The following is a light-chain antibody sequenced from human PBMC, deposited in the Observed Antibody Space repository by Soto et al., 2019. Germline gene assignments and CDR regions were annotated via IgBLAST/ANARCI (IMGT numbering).Light chain of an antibody. CDR2: DAS. CDR3: QQYDNLPYT. J-gene: IGKJ2*01. CDR1: QDITKC. Sequence: DIQMTQSPSSLSASVGDRVTISCQASQDITKCLSWYQHKPGKAPKLLIYDASHLETGVPSRFSGRGSGTDFTFTISSQQPEDIATYYCQQYDNLPYTFGQGTKLEIK. V-gene: IGKV1-33*01.